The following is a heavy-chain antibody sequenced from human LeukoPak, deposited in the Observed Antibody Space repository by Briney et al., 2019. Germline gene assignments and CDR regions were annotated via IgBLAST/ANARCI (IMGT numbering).Heavy chain of an antibody. Sequence: GGSLRLSCVASGFTVSSNYMSWVRQAPGKGLEWGSVIYSGGSTYYADSVKGRFTISRDNSKKTLYLQMNSLRAEDTAVYYCASGSGSYRTPYYYMDVWGTGTTVTVSS. CDR2: IYSGGST. J-gene: IGHJ6*03. CDR1: GFTVSSNY. D-gene: IGHD3-10*01. CDR3: ASGSGSYRTPYYYMDV. V-gene: IGHV3-53*01.